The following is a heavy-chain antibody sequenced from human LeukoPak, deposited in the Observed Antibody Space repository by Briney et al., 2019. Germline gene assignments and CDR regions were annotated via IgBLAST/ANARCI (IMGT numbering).Heavy chain of an antibody. CDR1: QFTFSSYA. CDR2: VSNNGGDT. V-gene: IGHV3-23*01. Sequence: SGGSLRLSCAASQFTFSSYAMSWVRQAPGKGLEWVSTVSNNGGDTYYADSVQGRFTISRHNSKNTLFLQMNSLRDEDTAVYYCAKRSGGYFFEYSGQGTLVTVSS. CDR3: AKRSGGYFFEY. D-gene: IGHD3-10*01. J-gene: IGHJ4*02.